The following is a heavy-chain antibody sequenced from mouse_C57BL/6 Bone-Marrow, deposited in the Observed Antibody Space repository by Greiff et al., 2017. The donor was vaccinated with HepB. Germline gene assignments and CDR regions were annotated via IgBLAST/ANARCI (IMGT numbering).Heavy chain of an antibody. Sequence: QVQLKESGAELVRPGASVTLSCKASGYTFTDYEMHWVKQTPVHGLEWIGAIDPETGGTAYNQKFKGKAILTADKSSSTAYMELRSLTSEDSAVYYCTGRRNYLAWFAYWGQGTRVTVSA. J-gene: IGHJ3*01. CDR1: GYTFTDYE. V-gene: IGHV1-15*01. CDR2: IDPETGGT. D-gene: IGHD2-1*01. CDR3: TGRRNYLAWFAY.